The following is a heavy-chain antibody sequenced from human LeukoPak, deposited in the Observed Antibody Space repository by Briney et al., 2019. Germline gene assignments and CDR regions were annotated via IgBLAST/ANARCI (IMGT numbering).Heavy chain of an antibody. D-gene: IGHD5-12*01. V-gene: IGHV3-7*01. CDR2: IKQDGSEK. Sequence: QPGGSLRLSCAASGFTFSSYWMSWVRQAPGKGLEWVANIKQDGSEKYYVDSVKGRFTISRDNAKNSLYLQMNSLRAEDTAVYYCARDLFYSGYDYLDYWGQGTLVTVSS. CDR3: ARDLFYSGYDYLDY. J-gene: IGHJ4*02. CDR1: GFTFSSYW.